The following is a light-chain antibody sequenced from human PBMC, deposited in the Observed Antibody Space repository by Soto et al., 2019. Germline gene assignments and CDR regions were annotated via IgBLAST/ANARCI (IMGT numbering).Light chain of an antibody. V-gene: IGLV2-14*01. CDR2: DVS. J-gene: IGLJ2*01. CDR1: SSDVGGYNY. Sequence: QSALTQPASVSGSPGQSITISCTGTSSDVGGYNYVSWYQQHPGKAPKLMIYDVSNRPSGVSNRFSGSKSGVTASLTISGLQAEDEADYHCSSYTSSSTVVFGGGTKVTVL. CDR3: SSYTSSSTVV.